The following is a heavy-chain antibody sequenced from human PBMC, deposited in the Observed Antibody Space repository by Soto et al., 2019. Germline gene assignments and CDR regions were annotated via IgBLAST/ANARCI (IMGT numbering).Heavy chain of an antibody. V-gene: IGHV4-31*03. Sequence: QVQLQESGPRLVEASQTLSLTCTVSNASITSSGYYWSWVRQPPGQRLEWIGYIYHSGSTFYSTSLQSRLTMSVDTSKTQYPLTWRSVPAADTAVYYWARMSGTYYVPDYWGQGTLVTVSS. D-gene: IGHD1-26*01. CDR1: NASITSSGYY. J-gene: IGHJ4*02. CDR3: ARMSGTYYVPDY. CDR2: IYHSGST.